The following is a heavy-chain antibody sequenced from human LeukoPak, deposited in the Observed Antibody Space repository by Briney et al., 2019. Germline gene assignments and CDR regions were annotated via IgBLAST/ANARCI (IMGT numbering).Heavy chain of an antibody. V-gene: IGHV1-18*01. Sequence: GASVNVSCKASGYTFTSYGISWVRQAPGQGLEWMGWISAYNGNTNYAQKLQGRVTMTTDTSTSTAYMELRSLRSDDAAVYYCARDRRYSSSWQKNWFGPWGQGTLVTVSS. CDR2: ISAYNGNT. J-gene: IGHJ5*02. CDR1: GYTFTSYG. D-gene: IGHD6-13*01. CDR3: ARDRRYSSSWQKNWFGP.